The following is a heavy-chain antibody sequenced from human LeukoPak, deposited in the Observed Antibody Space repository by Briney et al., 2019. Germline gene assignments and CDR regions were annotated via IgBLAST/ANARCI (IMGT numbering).Heavy chain of an antibody. Sequence: PSETLSLTCTVSGGSISSYYWSWIRQPPGKGLEWIGYIYYSGSTNYNPSLKSRVTISVDTSKNQFSLKLSSVTAADTAVYYCARVRGVLRFLEWSRTPYYFDYWGQGTLVTVSS. CDR2: IYYSGST. V-gene: IGHV4-59*12. CDR3: ARVRGVLRFLEWSRTPYYFDY. J-gene: IGHJ4*02. D-gene: IGHD3-3*01. CDR1: GGSISSYY.